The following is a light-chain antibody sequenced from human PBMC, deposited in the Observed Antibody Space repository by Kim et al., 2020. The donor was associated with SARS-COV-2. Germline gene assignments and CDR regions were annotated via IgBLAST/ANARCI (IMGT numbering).Light chain of an antibody. CDR2: GAS. Sequence: EIVMTQSPTTLSVSPGGRATLSCRASQSVTSTLAWFQQKPGQAPRLLIYGASTRATGIPARFSGSGSGTEFTLTISSLQSEDFALYYCQQYESWPITFGQGTRLEIK. CDR3: QQYESWPIT. CDR1: QSVTST. J-gene: IGKJ5*01. V-gene: IGKV3-15*01.